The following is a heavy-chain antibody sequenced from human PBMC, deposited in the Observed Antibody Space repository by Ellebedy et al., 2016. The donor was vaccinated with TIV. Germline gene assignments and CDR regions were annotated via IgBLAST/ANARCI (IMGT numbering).Heavy chain of an antibody. V-gene: IGHV3-74*01. CDR2: INTDGSST. CDR3: ARESVRYFDWDY. D-gene: IGHD3-9*01. J-gene: IGHJ4*02. Sequence: PGGSLRLSCVASGFTLSGYWMHWVRQVPGKGLVWLARINTDGSSTSYADSVEGRFTISRDNAKKTLYLEMSGLRSDDTAVYYCARESVRYFDWDYWGQGTLVAVT. CDR1: GFTLSGYW.